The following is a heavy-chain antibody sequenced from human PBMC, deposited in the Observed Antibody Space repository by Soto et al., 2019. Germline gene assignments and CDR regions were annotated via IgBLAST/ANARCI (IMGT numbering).Heavy chain of an antibody. CDR1: GFTFSSNY. V-gene: IGHV3-66*01. CDR3: AKNLDHYDSNGRRPSPEYFQF. D-gene: IGHD3-22*01. Sequence: VGSLRLSCVASGFTFSSNYMSWVRQAPGKGLEWVSVIFSDGSTNYADSVKGRFTISRDNSKNTLFLQMNSLTAEDTAMYYCAKNLDHYDSNGRRPSPEYFQFWGLGTLVTVSS. CDR2: IFSDGST. J-gene: IGHJ1*01.